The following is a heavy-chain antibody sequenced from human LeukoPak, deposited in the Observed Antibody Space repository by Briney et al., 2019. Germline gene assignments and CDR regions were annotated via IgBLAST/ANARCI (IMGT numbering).Heavy chain of an antibody. Sequence: GGSLRLSCAASGFTFSSYRMSWVRQAPGKGLEWVVNIKQDGSEKYYVASVKGRFTISRDNAKNSLYLQMNSLRAEDTAVYYCARWSRVGSGLYYIDDWGQGTLVTVSS. CDR2: IKQDGSEK. D-gene: IGHD3-10*01. CDR1: GFTFSSYR. V-gene: IGHV3-7*01. J-gene: IGHJ4*02. CDR3: ARWSRVGSGLYYIDD.